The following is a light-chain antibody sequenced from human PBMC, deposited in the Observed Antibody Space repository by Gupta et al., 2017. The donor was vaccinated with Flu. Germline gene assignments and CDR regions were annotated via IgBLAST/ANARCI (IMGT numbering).Light chain of an antibody. CDR2: EGS. Sequence: CTRSSGNIASNYVQWYQQRPGSSPTTVIYEGSRRPSGVPDRFSGAVDSSSNSASLTISGLKAEDEADYYCQSYDVNSRVFGGGTKLTVL. V-gene: IGLV6-57*01. CDR3: QSYDVNSRV. CDR1: SGNIASNY. J-gene: IGLJ3*02.